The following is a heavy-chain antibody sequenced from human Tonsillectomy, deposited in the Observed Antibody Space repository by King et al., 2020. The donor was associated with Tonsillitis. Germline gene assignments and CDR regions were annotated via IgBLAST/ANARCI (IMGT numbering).Heavy chain of an antibody. J-gene: IGHJ3*01. Sequence: QLQESGPGLVKPSETLSLTCTVSGGSISSYYWSWIRQPPGKGLEWIGYIYYSGSTNYNPSLKSRVTISVDTSKNQFSLKLSSLTAADTAVYYCARVKYYXXWXGYYTSIXAXXXXXKGTMVTVSS. CDR1: GGSISSYY. V-gene: IGHV4-59*01. D-gene: IGHD3-3*01. CDR3: ARVKYYXXWXGYYTSIXAXXX. CDR2: IYYSGST.